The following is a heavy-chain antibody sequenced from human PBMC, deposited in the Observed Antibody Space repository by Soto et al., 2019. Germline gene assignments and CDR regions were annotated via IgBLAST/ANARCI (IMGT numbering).Heavy chain of an antibody. CDR2: ISSSSSTI. J-gene: IGHJ4*02. CDR3: ARDESLWDYGSGRPIDY. D-gene: IGHD3-10*01. Sequence: VQLVESGGGLVQPGGSLRLSCAASGFTFSSYSMNWVRQAPGKGLEWVSYISSSSSTIYYADSVKGRFTISRDNAKNSLYLQMNSLRDEDTAVYYCARDESLWDYGSGRPIDYWGQGTLVTVSS. V-gene: IGHV3-48*02. CDR1: GFTFSSYS.